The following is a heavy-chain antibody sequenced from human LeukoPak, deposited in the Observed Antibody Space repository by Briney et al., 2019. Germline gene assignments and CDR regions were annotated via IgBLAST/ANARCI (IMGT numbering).Heavy chain of an antibody. CDR2: ITGSSTWT. CDR3: ARGLGSLGTGYFHL. Sequence: GGSLRLSCEASGFTFRNYGMTWVRQAPGKGLEWVSGITGSSTWTYYADSVKGRFTISRDNSKNTLQLQMHSLRAEDTAIYYCARGLGSLGTGYFHLWGRGTLVTVSS. J-gene: IGHJ2*01. D-gene: IGHD7-27*01. CDR1: GFTFRNYG. V-gene: IGHV3-23*01.